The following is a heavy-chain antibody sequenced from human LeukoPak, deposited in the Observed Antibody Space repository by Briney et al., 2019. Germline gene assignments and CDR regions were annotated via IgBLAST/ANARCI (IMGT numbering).Heavy chain of an antibody. V-gene: IGHV3-30*18. D-gene: IGHD3-10*01. CDR2: ISYDGSNK. CDR3: AKDLYYGSAYYYGMDV. CDR1: GFTFSSYG. Sequence: GRSLRLSCAASGFTFSSYGMHWVRQAPGKGLEWVAVISYDGSNKYYADSVKGRFTISRDNYKNTLYLQMNSVRAEDTAVYYCAKDLYYGSAYYYGMDVWGQETTVTVSS. J-gene: IGHJ6*02.